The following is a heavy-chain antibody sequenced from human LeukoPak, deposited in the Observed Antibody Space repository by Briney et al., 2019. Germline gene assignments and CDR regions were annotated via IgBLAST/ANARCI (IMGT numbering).Heavy chain of an antibody. CDR3: ARVGSQSFDY. J-gene: IGHJ4*02. D-gene: IGHD1-26*01. CDR1: GFTFSSYG. CDR2: ISYNGSNK. Sequence: PGGSLRLSCAASGFTFSSYGMHWVRQAPGKGLEWAAVISYNGSNKYYADSVKGRFTISRDNSKNTLYLQMNSLRAEDTAVYHCARVGSQSFDYWGRGTLVTVSS. V-gene: IGHV3-30*03.